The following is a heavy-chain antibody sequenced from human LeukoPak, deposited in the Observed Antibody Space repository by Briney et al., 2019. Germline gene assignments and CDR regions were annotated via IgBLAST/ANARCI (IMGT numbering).Heavy chain of an antibody. CDR1: GGSISSGSYY. J-gene: IGHJ4*02. CDR2: IYYSGST. V-gene: IGHV4-39*01. Sequence: SQTLSLTCTVSGGSISSGSYYWGWVRQPPGKGLEWIGSIYYSGSTYYNPSLKSRVTISVDTSKNQFSLKLSSVTAADTAVYYCARPGYSNPYFDYWGQGTLVTVSS. CDR3: ARPGYSNPYFDY. D-gene: IGHD6-13*01.